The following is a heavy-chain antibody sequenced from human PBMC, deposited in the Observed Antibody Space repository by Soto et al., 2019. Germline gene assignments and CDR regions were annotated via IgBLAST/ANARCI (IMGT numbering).Heavy chain of an antibody. CDR3: ARRVTASYNWFDP. D-gene: IGHD2-21*02. Sequence: PGGSLRLSCAASGFTFSSYGMHWVRQAPGKGLEWVAVIWYDGSNKYYADSVKGRFTISRDNSKNTLYLQMNSLRAEDTAVYYCARRVTASYNWFDPWGQGTLVTVSS. CDR1: GFTFSSYG. CDR2: IWYDGSNK. J-gene: IGHJ5*02. V-gene: IGHV3-33*01.